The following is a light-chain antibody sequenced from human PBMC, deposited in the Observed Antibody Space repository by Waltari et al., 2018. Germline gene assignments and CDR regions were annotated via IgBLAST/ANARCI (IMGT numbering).Light chain of an antibody. Sequence: SALPHTASLYRSPGQSITISCTGTSSAVGRYNYDSCYQQHPGKAPKLMIYDVSKRHSGVSNRFSGSKSGNTASLTISGLQAEDEADYSCSSYTSSSTWVFGGGTKLTVL. CDR3: SSYTSSSTWV. V-gene: IGLV2-14*01. J-gene: IGLJ3*02. CDR1: SSAVGRYNY. CDR2: DVS.